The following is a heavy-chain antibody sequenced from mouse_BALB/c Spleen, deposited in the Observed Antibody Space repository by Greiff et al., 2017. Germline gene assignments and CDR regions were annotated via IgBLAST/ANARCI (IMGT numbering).Heavy chain of an antibody. V-gene: IGHV1-18*01. D-gene: IGHD6-5*01. CDR2: INPNNGGT. CDR1: GYTFTDYN. Sequence: VQLKESGPELVKPGASVKIPCKASGYTFTDYNMDWVKQSHGKSLEWIGDINPNNGGTIYNQKFKGKATLTVDKSSSTAYMELRSLTSEDTAVYYCARGPMRYYYAMDYWGQGTSVTVSS. CDR3: ARGPMRYYYAMDY. J-gene: IGHJ4*01.